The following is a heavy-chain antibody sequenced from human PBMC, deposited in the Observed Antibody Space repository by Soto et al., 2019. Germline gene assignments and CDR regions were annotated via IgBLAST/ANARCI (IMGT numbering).Heavy chain of an antibody. CDR3: AKWTAMAYRALDY. CDR1: GFPFSSYA. CDR2: ISGGGGST. J-gene: IGHJ4*02. V-gene: IGHV3-23*01. D-gene: IGHD5-18*01. Sequence: EVQLLESGGGLVQPGGSLRLSCAASGFPFSSYAMSWVRQAPGQGLEWVSAISGGGGSTYYADSVKGRFTISRDNSKNTLYLQMNSLRAEDTAVYYCAKWTAMAYRALDYWGQGTLVTVSS.